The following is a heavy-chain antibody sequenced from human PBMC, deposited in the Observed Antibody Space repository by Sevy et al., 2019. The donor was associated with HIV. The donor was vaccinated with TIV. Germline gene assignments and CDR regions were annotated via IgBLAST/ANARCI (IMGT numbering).Heavy chain of an antibody. Sequence: SETLSLTCTVSGGSISSYYWSWIRQPPGKGLEWIGYIYYSGSTNYNPSLKSRVTISVDTSKNQFSLKLGSVTAADTAVYYCARDHYDFWSGHYYGMDVWGQGTTVTVSS. D-gene: IGHD3-3*01. CDR3: ARDHYDFWSGHYYGMDV. J-gene: IGHJ6*02. CDR1: GGSISSYY. CDR2: IYYSGST. V-gene: IGHV4-59*01.